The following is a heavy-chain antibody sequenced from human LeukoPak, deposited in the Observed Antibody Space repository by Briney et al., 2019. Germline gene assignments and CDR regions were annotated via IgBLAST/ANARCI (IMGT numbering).Heavy chain of an antibody. Sequence: GGSLKLSCAASGFTFNSYGMHWVRQAPGKGLEWVTFIRYDGSNKWYTDSVKGRFTISRDNSKNTLYLQMNSLRAEDTAVYYCAKDLTRYYYGSGSSARGAFDIWGQGTMVTVSS. D-gene: IGHD3-10*01. CDR3: AKDLTRYYYGSGSSARGAFDI. J-gene: IGHJ3*02. V-gene: IGHV3-30*02. CDR1: GFTFNSYG. CDR2: IRYDGSNK.